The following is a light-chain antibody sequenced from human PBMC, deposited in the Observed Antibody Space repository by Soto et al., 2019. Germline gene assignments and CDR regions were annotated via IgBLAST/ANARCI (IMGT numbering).Light chain of an antibody. CDR1: QSVSSY. J-gene: IGKJ4*01. Sequence: EIVLTQSPATLSLSPGERATLSCRASQSVSSYLAWDQQKPGQAPRLLIYDASNRATGIPARFSGSGSGTDSTLTISSREPEDFAVYYCQQRSNWPPTFGGGTKVEIK. CDR3: QQRSNWPPT. V-gene: IGKV3-11*01. CDR2: DAS.